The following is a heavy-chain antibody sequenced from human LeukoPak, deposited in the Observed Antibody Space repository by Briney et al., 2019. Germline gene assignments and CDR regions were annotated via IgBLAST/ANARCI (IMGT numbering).Heavy chain of an antibody. J-gene: IGHJ4*02. CDR3: TTGVYSSGWSLSDY. V-gene: IGHV3-15*01. D-gene: IGHD6-19*01. Sequence: GGSLRLSCAASGFTFSSYAMHWVRQAPGKGLEWVGRIKSKTDGGTTDYAAPVKGRFTISRDDSKNTLYLQMNSLKTEDTAVYYCTTGVYSSGWSLSDYWGQGTLVTVSS. CDR1: GFTFSSYA. CDR2: IKSKTDGGTT.